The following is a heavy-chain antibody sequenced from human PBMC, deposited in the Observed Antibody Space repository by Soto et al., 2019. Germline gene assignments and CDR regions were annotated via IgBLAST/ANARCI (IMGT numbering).Heavy chain of an antibody. CDR2: IIPIFGTA. CDR3: ARDFFCEYSPSGGRDV. CDR1: GGTFSSYA. J-gene: IGHJ6*02. D-gene: IGHD6-6*01. V-gene: IGHV1-69*13. Sequence: SVKVSCKASGGTFSSYAISWVRQAPGQGLEWMGGIIPIFGTANYAQKFQGRVTITADESTSTAYMELSSLRSEDTAVYYCARDFFCEYSPSGGRDVGGQGPPV.